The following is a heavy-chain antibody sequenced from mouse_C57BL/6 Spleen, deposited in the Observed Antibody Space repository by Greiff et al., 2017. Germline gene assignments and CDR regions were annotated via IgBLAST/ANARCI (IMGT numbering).Heavy chain of an antibody. CDR3: ARSSYYGNRYFDV. CDR1: GYTFTSYW. V-gene: IGHV1-72*01. D-gene: IGHD2-1*01. CDR2: IDPNSGGT. J-gene: IGHJ1*03. Sequence: QVQLQQPGAELVKPGASVKLSCKASGYTFTSYWMHWVKQRPGRGLEWIGRIDPNSGGTKYNEKFKSKATLTVDKPSSTAYMQLSSLTSADSAVYYCARSSYYGNRYFDVWGTGTTVTVSS.